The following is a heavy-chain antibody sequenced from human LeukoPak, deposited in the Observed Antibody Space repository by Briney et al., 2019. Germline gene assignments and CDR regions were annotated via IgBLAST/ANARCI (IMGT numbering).Heavy chain of an antibody. CDR1: GFALRSYT. CDR2: ISSTSAYI. CDR3: ARVAVAGPTGWFDS. D-gene: IGHD6-19*01. V-gene: IGHV3-21*01. J-gene: IGHJ5*01. Sequence: GGSLRLSCAASGFALRSYTVTWVRQAPGKGLEWVSSISSTSAYIYYAESVKGRFSISRDNVNNVVHLQMSSLRNEDTAFYYCARVAVAGPTGWFDSWGQGTLVTVSS.